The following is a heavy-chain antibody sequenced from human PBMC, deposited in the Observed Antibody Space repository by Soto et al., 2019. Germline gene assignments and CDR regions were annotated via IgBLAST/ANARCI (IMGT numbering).Heavy chain of an antibody. CDR1: GFTFRNYG. CDR2: ISYDGSRK. CDR3: AKDLSRGYSYGFFDY. D-gene: IGHD5-18*01. V-gene: IGHV3-30*18. J-gene: IGHJ4*02. Sequence: GGSLRLSCAASGFTFRNYGMHWVRQAPGKGLVWVTVISYDGSRKYYADSVKGRFAISRDNSKNTVYLEMNSLRDEDTAVYYCAKDLSRGYSYGFFDYWGQGTLVTVS.